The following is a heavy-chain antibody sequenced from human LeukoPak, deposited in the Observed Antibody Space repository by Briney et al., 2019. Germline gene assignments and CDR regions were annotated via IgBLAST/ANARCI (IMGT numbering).Heavy chain of an antibody. D-gene: IGHD1-1*01. V-gene: IGHV3-21*01. J-gene: IGHJ4*02. Sequence: GSLRLPCAASGFTFSSYSMNWVRQAPGKVLEWVSSISSSSSYIYYADSVKGRFTISRDNAKNSLYLQMNSLRAEDTAVYYCARDPGTSLDYWGQGTLVTVSS. CDR1: GFTFSSYS. CDR2: ISSSSSYI. CDR3: ARDPGTSLDY.